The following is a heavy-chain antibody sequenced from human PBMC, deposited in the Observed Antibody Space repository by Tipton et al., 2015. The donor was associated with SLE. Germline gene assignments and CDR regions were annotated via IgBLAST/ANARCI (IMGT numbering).Heavy chain of an antibody. CDR3: ARAGIVVVVAANDAFDI. CDR1: GYTFTSYD. Sequence: QLVQSGAEVKKPGASVKVSCKASGYTFTSYDINWVRQATGQGLEWMGWMNPNSGNTGYAQKFQGRVTMTRDTSTSTVYMELSSLRPEDTAVYYCARAGIVVVVAANDAFDIWGQGTMVTVSS. J-gene: IGHJ3*02. CDR2: MNPNSGNT. V-gene: IGHV1-8*02. D-gene: IGHD2-15*01.